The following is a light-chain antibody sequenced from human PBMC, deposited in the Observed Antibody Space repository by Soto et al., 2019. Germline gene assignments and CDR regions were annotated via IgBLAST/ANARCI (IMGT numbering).Light chain of an antibody. J-gene: IGKJ1*01. Sequence: EIVLTQSPGTLSLSPGERATLSCRASQSVDSSYLGWYQQKPGQTPKLLIYGASNRASGIPDRFSGSGSGKDFTLTISRLEPEDFAVYYCQQYVSSPWTFGQGTKVESK. CDR1: QSVDSSY. CDR3: QQYVSSPWT. CDR2: GAS. V-gene: IGKV3-20*01.